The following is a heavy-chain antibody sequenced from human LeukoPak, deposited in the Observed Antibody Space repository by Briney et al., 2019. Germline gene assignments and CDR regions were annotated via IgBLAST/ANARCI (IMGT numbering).Heavy chain of an antibody. CDR3: ARDVYSSSYYFALDV. J-gene: IGHJ3*01. Sequence: SETLSLTCIVSGASLSSGSYYWGWIRQPPGKGLEYIGSIYHSGSAFYNPSLTSRVTISVDTSRSQFSLEVNSVTAADTAVYYCARDVYSSSYYFALDVWGQGTVVTVSS. D-gene: IGHD6-13*01. CDR2: IYHSGSA. V-gene: IGHV4-39*07. CDR1: GASLSSGSYY.